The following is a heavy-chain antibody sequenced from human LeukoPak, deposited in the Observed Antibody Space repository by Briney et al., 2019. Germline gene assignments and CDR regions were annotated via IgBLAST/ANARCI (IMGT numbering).Heavy chain of an antibody. V-gene: IGHV3-48*03. CDR3: ASDRTPECNLENHGMDV. Sequence: PGGSLRLSCAASVFTLSNYEVNWVRQAPGKGLEWLSYLSSSGSKTHYTHPVKGRFTISRDNAENSVYLLMNSLGVEDTSVYYCASDRTPECNLENHGMDVWGQGTTVTV. CDR2: LSSSGSKT. J-gene: IGHJ6*02. CDR1: VFTLSNYE. D-gene: IGHD1-14*01.